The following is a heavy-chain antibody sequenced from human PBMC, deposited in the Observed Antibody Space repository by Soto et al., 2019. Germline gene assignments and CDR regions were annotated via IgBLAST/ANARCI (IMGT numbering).Heavy chain of an antibody. CDR1: GFTFGSYG. CDR2: ISPSGSTR. Sequence: GGSLRLSCAASGFTFGSYGLRWVRQAPGKGLEWLSYISPSGSTRYYADSVKGRFTVSRDSAKDSLYLQMNSLRAEDTALYYCARDRANYYMDVWGKGTTVTVSS. CDR3: ARDRANYYMDV. V-gene: IGHV3-48*01. J-gene: IGHJ6*03.